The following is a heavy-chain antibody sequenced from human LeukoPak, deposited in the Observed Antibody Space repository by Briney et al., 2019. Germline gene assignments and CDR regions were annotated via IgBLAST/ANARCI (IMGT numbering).Heavy chain of an antibody. CDR3: AKDYSESRVADVFFEY. CDR2: ITSGFTP. Sequence: GGSQRLSCAASGLTFSDYAMSWFRQAPGKGLEWVSGITSGFTPHYADSVKGRFTISRDNSKNTFHLQLNSLRAEDTAVYYCAKDYSESRVADVFFEYWGQGTLVTVSS. D-gene: IGHD2-15*01. CDR1: GLTFSDYA. J-gene: IGHJ4*02. V-gene: IGHV3-23*01.